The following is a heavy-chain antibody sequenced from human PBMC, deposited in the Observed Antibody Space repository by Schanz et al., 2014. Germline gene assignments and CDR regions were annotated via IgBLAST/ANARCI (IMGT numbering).Heavy chain of an antibody. V-gene: IGHV4-30-2*06. CDR1: GGSMRRGAYS. Sequence: QVQLQESGSGLVTPSQTLSLTCGVSGGSMRRGAYSWNWIRQSPGKGLEWIGYVFHSGRPYYNPSLKSRLPIYLKASKNQFSLNLRYAPAADTAVYYCAREGPGDYYGMDVWGQGRTVIVSS. J-gene: IGHJ6*02. CDR3: AREGPGDYYGMDV. CDR2: VFHSGRP.